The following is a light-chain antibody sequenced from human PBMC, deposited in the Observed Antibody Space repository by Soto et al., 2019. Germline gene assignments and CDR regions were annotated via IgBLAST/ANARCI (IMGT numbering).Light chain of an antibody. CDR3: LHRSNWLT. CDR2: GAS. J-gene: IGKJ4*01. Sequence: EIVLTQSPATLSLSPGERATLSCRASQSVSSYLAWYQQKPGQPPRLLIYGASNRATGIPARFSGSGSGTVFTLTISSLEPEDSAVYYCLHRSNWLTFGGGTKVDIK. CDR1: QSVSSY. V-gene: IGKV3-11*01.